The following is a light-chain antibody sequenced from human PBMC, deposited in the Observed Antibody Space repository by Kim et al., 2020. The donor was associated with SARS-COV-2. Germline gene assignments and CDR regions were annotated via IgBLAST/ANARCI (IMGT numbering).Light chain of an antibody. CDR1: SSNIGSNY. V-gene: IGLV1-47*01. Sequence: QRVNISCSGSSSNIGSNYVYWYQQLPGTAPKLLIYRNNQRPSGVPDRFSGSKSGTSASLAISGLRSEDEADYYCAAWDDSLSGHWVFGGGTQLTVL. CDR2: RNN. J-gene: IGLJ3*02. CDR3: AAWDDSLSGHWV.